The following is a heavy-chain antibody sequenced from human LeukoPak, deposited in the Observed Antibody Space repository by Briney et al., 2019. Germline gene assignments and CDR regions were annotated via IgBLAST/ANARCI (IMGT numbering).Heavy chain of an antibody. J-gene: IGHJ4*02. CDR2: ISSSSSTI. CDR1: GFTFSSYS. V-gene: IGHV3-48*01. D-gene: IGHD3-22*01. Sequence: GGSLRLSCAASGFTFSSYSMNWVRQAPGKGLEWVSYISSSSSTIYYADSVKGRFTISRDNSKNTLYLQMNSLRAEDTAVYYCAKGPNYYDSSGYYYWGQGTLVTVSS. CDR3: AKGPNYYDSSGYYY.